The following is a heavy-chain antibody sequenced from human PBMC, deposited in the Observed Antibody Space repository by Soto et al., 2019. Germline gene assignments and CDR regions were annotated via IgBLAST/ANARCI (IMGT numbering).Heavy chain of an antibody. CDR2: LYWDDYK. D-gene: IGHD5-18*01. CDR3: AHRPRGYSYYFDY. Sequence: QITLKESGPTLVKPTQTLTLTCTFSGFSLNTRGVGVGWIRQPPGKALEWLALLYWDDYKGYIPSLKSRLTITKDTSKYQVVITVTNMDPVDTATYYCAHRPRGYSYYFDYWGQGTLVTVSS. CDR1: GFSLNTRGVG. V-gene: IGHV2-5*02. J-gene: IGHJ4*02.